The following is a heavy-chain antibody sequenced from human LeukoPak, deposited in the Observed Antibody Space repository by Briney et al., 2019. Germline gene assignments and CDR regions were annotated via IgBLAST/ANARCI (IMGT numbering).Heavy chain of an antibody. Sequence: GASVKVSCKASGGTFSSYAISWVRQAPGQGLEWMGGIIPIFGTANYAQKFQGRVTITTDESTSTAYMELSSLRSEDTAVYYCAIYIVVVPAAIGGFEYWGQGTLVTVSS. CDR1: GGTFSSYA. CDR3: AIYIVVVPAAIGGFEY. D-gene: IGHD2-2*02. CDR2: IIPIFGTA. J-gene: IGHJ4*02. V-gene: IGHV1-69*05.